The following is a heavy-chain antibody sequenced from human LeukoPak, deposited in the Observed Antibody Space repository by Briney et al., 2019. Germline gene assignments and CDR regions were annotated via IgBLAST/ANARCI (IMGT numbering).Heavy chain of an antibody. CDR2: KFYTENT. V-gene: IGHV4-34*11. CDR3: RRGAGSTISNDAFDM. Sequence: SETLSLPCGVDGGSFSGYYWSWIRQPPGEGPGGIGYKFYTENTYYNPSLKSRVTLSVDTSKNQFSLKLSSLTAADTAGYYFRRGAGSTISNDAFDMWGQETMDSVFS. CDR1: GGSFSGYY. D-gene: IGHD5-24*01. J-gene: IGHJ3*02.